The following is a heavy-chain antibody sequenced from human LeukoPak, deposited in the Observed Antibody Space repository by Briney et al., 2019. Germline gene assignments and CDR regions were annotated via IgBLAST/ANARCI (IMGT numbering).Heavy chain of an antibody. J-gene: IGHJ3*02. D-gene: IGHD2-8*02. CDR1: GTSVSSYY. V-gene: IGHV4-4*07. Sequence: PSETLSLTCTVSGTSVSSYYWSWIRQPAGRGLEWIGRIYTRGSTNYNPSLQSRVSMSVDSSKGQFSLRLTSVTAADTAIYYCARGRYCSATTCSGGDAFDIWGQGTVVTVSS. CDR2: IYTRGST. CDR3: ARGRYCSATTCSGGDAFDI.